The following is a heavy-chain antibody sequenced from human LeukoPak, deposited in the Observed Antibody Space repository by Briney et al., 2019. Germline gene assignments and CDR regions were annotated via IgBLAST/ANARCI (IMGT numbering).Heavy chain of an antibody. Sequence: GGSLRLSCAVSGFTFSSYSMNWVRQAPGKGLEWVSCITSSGSTIYYADSVKGRFTISRDNAKNSLYLQMNSLRAEDTAVYYCARDLYYSYYYMDVWGKGTTVTVSS. V-gene: IGHV3-48*01. J-gene: IGHJ6*03. CDR3: ARDLYYSYYYMDV. CDR2: ITSSGSTI. CDR1: GFTFSSYS.